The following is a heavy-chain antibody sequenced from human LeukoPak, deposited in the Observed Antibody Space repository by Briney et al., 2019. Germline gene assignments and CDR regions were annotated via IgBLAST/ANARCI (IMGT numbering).Heavy chain of an antibody. CDR1: GFTFSSYS. D-gene: IGHD3-16*01. CDR3: AKDRGTLRRPKYFDL. CDR2: ISSSSSYI. Sequence: GGSLRLSCAASGFTFSSYSMNWVRQAPGKGLEWVSSISSSSSYIYYADSVKGRFTISRDNAKNSLYLQMNSLRAEDTALYYCAKDRGTLRRPKYFDLWGRGTLVTVSS. V-gene: IGHV3-21*04. J-gene: IGHJ2*01.